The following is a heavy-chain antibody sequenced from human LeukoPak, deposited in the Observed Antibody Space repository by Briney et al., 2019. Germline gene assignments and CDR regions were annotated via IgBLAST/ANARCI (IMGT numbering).Heavy chain of an antibody. Sequence: GGSLRLSCAASGFTFSDYYMSWIPQAPGKGLEWVSYINSSGSTIYYADSVKGRFTISRDNAKNSLYLQMNSLRAEDTAVYYCARAYQLLKRFLEWLLNYYYYFGMDVWGQGTTVTVSS. D-gene: IGHD3-3*01. CDR2: INSSGSTI. J-gene: IGHJ6*02. V-gene: IGHV3-11*01. CDR1: GFTFSDYY. CDR3: ARAYQLLKRFLEWLLNYYYYFGMDV.